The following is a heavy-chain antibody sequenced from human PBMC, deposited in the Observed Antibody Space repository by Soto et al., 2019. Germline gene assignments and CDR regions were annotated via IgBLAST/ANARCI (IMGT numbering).Heavy chain of an antibody. CDR3: ARDGGGGYGDYDPPADYYYYYGMDV. J-gene: IGHJ6*02. D-gene: IGHD4-17*01. V-gene: IGHV3-30-3*01. CDR1: GFTFSSYA. Sequence: QVQLVESGGGVVQPGRSLRLSCAASGFTFSSYAMHWVRQAPGKGLEWVAVISYDGSNKYYADSVKGRFTISRDNSKNPLYLQMNSLRAEDTAVYYCARDGGGGYGDYDPPADYYYYYGMDVWGQGTTVTVSS. CDR2: ISYDGSNK.